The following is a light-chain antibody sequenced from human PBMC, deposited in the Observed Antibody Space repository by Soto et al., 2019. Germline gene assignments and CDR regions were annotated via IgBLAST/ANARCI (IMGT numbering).Light chain of an antibody. V-gene: IGLV2-8*01. Sequence: QSALTQPPSASGSTGQSVTISCTGTSSDVGVYNYVSWYQQHPGKAPKLIIYEVSKRPSGVPDRFSGSKSGNTASLTVSGLQAEDEADYYCSSYAGSNVVFGGGTKLTVL. J-gene: IGLJ2*01. CDR3: SSYAGSNVV. CDR2: EVS. CDR1: SSDVGVYNY.